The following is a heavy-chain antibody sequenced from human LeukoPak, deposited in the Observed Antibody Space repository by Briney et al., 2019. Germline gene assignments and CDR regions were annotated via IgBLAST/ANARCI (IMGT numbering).Heavy chain of an antibody. CDR2: ITSSSSFI. D-gene: IGHD3-3*01. Sequence: GGSLRLSCAASGFTFSSYSMNWVRQAPGKGLEWVSSITSSSSFIFYADSVKGRFTISRDNAKNSLYLQMKSLRAEDTAVYYCARHDLLSGYYSLDYWGQGTLVTVSS. J-gene: IGHJ4*02. CDR3: ARHDLLSGYYSLDY. CDR1: GFTFSSYS. V-gene: IGHV3-21*01.